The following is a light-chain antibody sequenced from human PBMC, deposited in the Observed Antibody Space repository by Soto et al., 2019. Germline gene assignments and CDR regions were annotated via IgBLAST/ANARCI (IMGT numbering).Light chain of an antibody. CDR3: QQRSNLPPVT. Sequence: EIVLTRSPATLSLSPGERATLCWRASQSVSNDLAWYQQKPGQAPRLLIYDASNRASGIPARFSGSGSGTDFTLTISSLYPEDFAVYYCQQRSNLPPVTFGGVGKVDI. CDR2: DAS. J-gene: IGKJ4*01. CDR1: QSVSND. V-gene: IGKV3-11*01.